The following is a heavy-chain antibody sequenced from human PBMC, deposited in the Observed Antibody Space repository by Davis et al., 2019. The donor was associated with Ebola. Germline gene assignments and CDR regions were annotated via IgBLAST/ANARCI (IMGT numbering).Heavy chain of an antibody. V-gene: IGHV1-69*06. D-gene: IGHD1-7*01. CDR3: AKVKLELLHGPYYYGMDV. Sequence: AASVKVSCKASGYTFTSYAINWVRQAPGQGLEWMGGIIPIFGTANYAQKFQGRVTITADKSTSTAYMKLSSLRSEDTAVYYCAKVKLELLHGPYYYGMDVWGQGTTVTVSS. CDR1: GYTFTSYA. J-gene: IGHJ6*02. CDR2: IIPIFGTA.